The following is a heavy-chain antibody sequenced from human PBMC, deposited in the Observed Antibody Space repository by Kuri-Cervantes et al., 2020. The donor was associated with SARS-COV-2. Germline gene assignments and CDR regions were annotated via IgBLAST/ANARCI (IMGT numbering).Heavy chain of an antibody. J-gene: IGHJ4*02. CDR1: GGSFSGYY. Sequence: SETLSLTCAVYGGSFSGYYWSWIRQPPGKGLEWIGEINHSGSTNYNPSLKSRVTISVDTSKNQFYLKLSSVTAADTAVYYCARGGRSWYIHQYYFDYWGQGTLVTVSS. CDR3: ARGGRSWYIHQYYFDY. V-gene: IGHV4-34*01. CDR2: INHSGST. D-gene: IGHD6-13*01.